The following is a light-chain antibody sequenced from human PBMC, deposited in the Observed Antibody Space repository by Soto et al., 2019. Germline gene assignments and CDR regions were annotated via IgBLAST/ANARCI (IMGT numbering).Light chain of an antibody. CDR2: GAS. J-gene: IGKJ2*01. CDR3: QQYYTFPYT. Sequence: AVRMTQSPSSFSASTGDRVTISCRASQEISTYLAWYQQKPGKAPKLLIYGASTLYNELPSRFSGSGSGTDFTLTIDCLQSDDFANYFCQQYYTFPYTFGQGTALVI. CDR1: QEISTY. V-gene: IGKV1-8*01.